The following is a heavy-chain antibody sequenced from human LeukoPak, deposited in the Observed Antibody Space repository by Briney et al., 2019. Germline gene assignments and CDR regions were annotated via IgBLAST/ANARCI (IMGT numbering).Heavy chain of an antibody. CDR1: GGSFSGYY. Sequence: SETLSLTCAVYGGSFSGYYWNWIRQAPGKGLEWIGDINQSGSTNYNPSLKSRVTISVDTSKNQFSLRLFSVTAADTAVYYCARGRAAAKAFDYWGQGTLVTVSS. CDR2: INQSGST. V-gene: IGHV4-34*01. D-gene: IGHD6-13*01. J-gene: IGHJ4*02. CDR3: ARGRAAAKAFDY.